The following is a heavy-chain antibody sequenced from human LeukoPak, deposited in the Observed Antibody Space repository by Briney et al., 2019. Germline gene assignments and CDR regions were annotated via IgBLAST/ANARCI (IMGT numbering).Heavy chain of an antibody. V-gene: IGHV3-9*01. CDR2: ISWSSGSI. CDR3: AKGPYSSGWLDY. J-gene: IGHJ4*02. CDR1: GFTFSGYA. D-gene: IGHD6-19*01. Sequence: GGSLRRSCAASGFTFSGYAMHWVGQAPGKGLEWVSGISWSSGSIDYADSVKGRFTISRDNAKNSLYLQVNSLRAEDTALYYCAKGPYSSGWLDYWDQGTLVTVSS.